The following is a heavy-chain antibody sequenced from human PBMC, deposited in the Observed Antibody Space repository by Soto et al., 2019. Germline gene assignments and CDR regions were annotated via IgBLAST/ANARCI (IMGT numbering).Heavy chain of an antibody. V-gene: IGHV3-23*01. CDR3: VKNQGVVLVPLATVDWFDP. D-gene: IGHD2-2*01. CDR2: ISGSGFKK. Sequence: PGGSLRLSFAASGFIFENFGMSWVRQAPGKGLEWISSISGSGFKKYYADSVKGRFTISRDNSKSTVYLELNNLSAEDTAVYHCVKNQGVVLVPLATVDWFDPWGQGSVVTVSS. J-gene: IGHJ5*02. CDR1: GFIFENFG.